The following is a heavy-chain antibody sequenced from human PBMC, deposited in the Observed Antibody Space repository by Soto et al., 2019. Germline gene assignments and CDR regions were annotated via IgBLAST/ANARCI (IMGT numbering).Heavy chain of an antibody. D-gene: IGHD3-9*01. CDR2: INHSGST. V-gene: IGHV4-34*01. J-gene: IGHJ5*02. Sequence: PSETLSLTCAVYGGSFSGYYWSWIRQPPGKGLEWIGEINHSGSTNYNPSLKSRVTISVDTSKNQFSLKLSSVTAADTAVYYCARGILRYFDWLFSGFDPWGQGTLVTVSS. CDR1: GGSFSGYY. CDR3: ARGILRYFDWLFSGFDP.